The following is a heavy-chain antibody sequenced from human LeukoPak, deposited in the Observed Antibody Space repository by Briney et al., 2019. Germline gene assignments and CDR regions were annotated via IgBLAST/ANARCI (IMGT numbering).Heavy chain of an antibody. D-gene: IGHD3-22*01. V-gene: IGHV1-46*01. Sequence: GASVKVSCKASGYTFSSYYFHWVRQAPGQGLEWMGLINPSGGATTFAQKFRGRVTMTRDMSTGTVFMELSSLTSDDTAVYFCARSYYDTAGHFGYWGQGTLVTVSS. CDR2: INPSGGAT. CDR1: GYTFSSYY. CDR3: ARSYYDTAGHFGY. J-gene: IGHJ4*02.